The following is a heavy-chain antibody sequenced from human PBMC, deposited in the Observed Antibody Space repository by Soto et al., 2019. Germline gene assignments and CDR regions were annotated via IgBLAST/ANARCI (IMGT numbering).Heavy chain of an antibody. Sequence: QVQLVQSGAEVKKPGASVKVSCKASGYTFTSYDINWVRQASGQGLEWMGWMNPNSGNTGYAQKFQGRVTMTRDTSISTAYMELSSLRSEATAVYYCARQWELSGYYYGMDVWGQGTTVTVSS. CDR2: MNPNSGNT. CDR1: GYTFTSYD. CDR3: ARQWELSGYYYGMDV. V-gene: IGHV1-8*01. J-gene: IGHJ6*02. D-gene: IGHD1-26*01.